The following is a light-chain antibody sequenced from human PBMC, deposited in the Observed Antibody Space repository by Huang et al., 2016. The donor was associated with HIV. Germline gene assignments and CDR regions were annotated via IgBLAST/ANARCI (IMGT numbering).Light chain of an antibody. CDR3: QQYNNWPPWT. J-gene: IGKJ1*01. CDR2: GAS. CDR1: QSGSSK. V-gene: IGKV3-15*01. Sequence: EIVMTQSPATLSVCPGERATLSCRASQSGSSKLAWYQQKPGQAPRLLIFGASTRATGNPARFIGSGCGREFTHTISSRQCEDFAVYYCQQYNNWPPWTFGRGTKVEIK.